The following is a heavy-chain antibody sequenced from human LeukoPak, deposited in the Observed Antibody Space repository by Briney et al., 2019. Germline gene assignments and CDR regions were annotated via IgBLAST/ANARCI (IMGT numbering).Heavy chain of an antibody. CDR1: GYTFTSYD. V-gene: IGHV1-8*03. CDR2: MNPNSGNT. D-gene: IGHD6-13*01. CDR3: ARGGSSWTPTLIDY. J-gene: IGHJ4*02. Sequence: ASVKVSCKASGYTFTSYDINWVRQATGQGLEWMGWMNPNSGNTGYAQKFQGRVTITRNTSISTAYMELSSLRSEDTAVYYCARGGSSWTPTLIDYWGQGTPVTVSS.